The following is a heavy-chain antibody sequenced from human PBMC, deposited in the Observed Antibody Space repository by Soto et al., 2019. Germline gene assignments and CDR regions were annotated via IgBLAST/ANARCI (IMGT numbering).Heavy chain of an antibody. V-gene: IGHV3-33*01. CDR3: ARDRADGAGYYAFDI. CDR2: IWYDGSNV. D-gene: IGHD5-18*01. J-gene: IGHJ3*02. Sequence: QVQLVESGGGVVQPGRSLRLSCAASGFTFSSYGMHWVRQAPGKGLEWVAVIWYDGSNVYYADSVKGRFTISRDNSKKTLYLQTNSQRAEDTAVYYCARDRADGAGYYAFDIWGQGTMVTVSS. CDR1: GFTFSSYG.